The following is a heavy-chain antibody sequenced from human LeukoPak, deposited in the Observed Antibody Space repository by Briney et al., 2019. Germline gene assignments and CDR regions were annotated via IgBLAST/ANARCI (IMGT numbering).Heavy chain of an antibody. Sequence: SGPALVKPTQTLTLTCTFSGFSLTTSGMPVSWIRQPPGKALEWLARIDWDDDKLYSTSLKTRLTIYKDTSKNQVVLTLTNMDPVDTATYCCARGRFYFDYWGQGTLVTVSS. D-gene: IGHD3-16*01. J-gene: IGHJ4*02. CDR1: GFSLTTSGMP. CDR2: IDWDDDK. CDR3: ARGRFYFDY. V-gene: IGHV2-70*04.